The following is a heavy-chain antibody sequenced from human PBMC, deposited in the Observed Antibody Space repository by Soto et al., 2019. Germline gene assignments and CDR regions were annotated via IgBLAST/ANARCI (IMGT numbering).Heavy chain of an antibody. Sequence: ASVKFSCKASGYSFSSLDINWVRKTAGQGLEWMGWMEPSTGKTGYAQKFQGRVTMTRETSINTAYMELTTLTSDDTAFYYCARGVSAGVDYWGQGTLVTVSS. V-gene: IGHV1-8*01. J-gene: IGHJ4*02. CDR1: GYSFSSLD. CDR2: MEPSTGKT. D-gene: IGHD1-26*01. CDR3: ARGVSAGVDY.